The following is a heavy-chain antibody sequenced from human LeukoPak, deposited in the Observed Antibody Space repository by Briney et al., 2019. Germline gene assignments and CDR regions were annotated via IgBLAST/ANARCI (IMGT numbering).Heavy chain of an antibody. CDR2: ISYDGCNK. D-gene: IGHD6-6*01. CDR3: AKAYSSSYGMDV. Sequence: GSLRLSCAASGFTFSSYGMHWVRQAPGKGLEWVAVISYDGCNKYYADSVKGRFTISRDNSKNTLYLQMNSLRAEDTAVYYCAKAYSSSYGMDVWGQGTTVTVSS. V-gene: IGHV3-30*18. J-gene: IGHJ6*02. CDR1: GFTFSSYG.